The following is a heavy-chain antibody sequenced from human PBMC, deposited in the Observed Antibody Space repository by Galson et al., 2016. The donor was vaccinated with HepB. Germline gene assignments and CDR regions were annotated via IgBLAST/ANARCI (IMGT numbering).Heavy chain of an antibody. CDR3: ARQVCSGGRCHPSFLDS. D-gene: IGHD2-15*01. Sequence: QSGAEVKKPGESLKISCKGSGYGFANYWIGWVRQMPGKGLEWMGIIYPGDSAPRYSPSFQGQVTISADESISTAYLQWSSLKASDTAMYYCARQVCSGGRCHPSFLDSWGQGTLVTVSS. CDR1: GYGFANYW. J-gene: IGHJ4*02. V-gene: IGHV5-51*01. CDR2: IYPGDSAP.